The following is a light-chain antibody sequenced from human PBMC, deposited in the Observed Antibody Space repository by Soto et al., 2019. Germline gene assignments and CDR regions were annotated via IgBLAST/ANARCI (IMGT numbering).Light chain of an antibody. J-gene: IGLJ2*01. CDR1: SSDVGGYNY. V-gene: IGLV2-8*01. CDR3: SSYAGSKNPPVV. Sequence: QSALTQPPSASGSPGQSVTISCTGTSSDVGGYNYVSWYQQHPGKAPKLMIYEVTKRPSGVPDRFSGSKSDNTASLTVSGLQADDEADDYCSSYAGSKNPPVVFGGGTKLTVL. CDR2: EVT.